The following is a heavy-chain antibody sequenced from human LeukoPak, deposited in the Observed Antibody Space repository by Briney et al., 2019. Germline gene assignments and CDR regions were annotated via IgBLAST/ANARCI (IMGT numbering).Heavy chain of an antibody. CDR2: ISGSGGST. V-gene: IGHV3-23*01. CDR3: AKGAASEYYFDS. Sequence: GGSLRLSCAASGSTFSSYAMRWVRQAPGKGPEWVSGISGSGGSTYYADSVKGRFTISRDNSKNTLYLQMNSLRAEDTAVYYCAKGAASEYYFDSWGQGTLVTVSS. D-gene: IGHD6-25*01. J-gene: IGHJ4*02. CDR1: GSTFSSYA.